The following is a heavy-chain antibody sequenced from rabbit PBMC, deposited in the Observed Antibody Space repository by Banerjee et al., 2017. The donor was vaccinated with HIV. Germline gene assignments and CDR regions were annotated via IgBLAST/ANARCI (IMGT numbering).Heavy chain of an antibody. CDR2: IYTGSGST. CDR1: GFSFSSSYW. D-gene: IGHD7-1*01. J-gene: IGHJ4*01. CDR3: ARNYGTGSYDL. V-gene: IGHV1S40*01. Sequence: QSLEESGGDLVKPGASLTLTCTASGFSFSSSYWICWVRQAPGKGLEWIACIYTGSGSTYYANWAKGRFTISKTSSTTVTLQMTSLTAADTATYFCARNYGTGSYDLWGPGTLVTDS.